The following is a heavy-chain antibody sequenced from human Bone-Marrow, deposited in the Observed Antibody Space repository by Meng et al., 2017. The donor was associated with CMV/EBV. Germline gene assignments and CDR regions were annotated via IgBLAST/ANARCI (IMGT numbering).Heavy chain of an antibody. CDR3: ARDGYNLPLDI. J-gene: IGHJ3*02. CDR1: GGSISSYY. V-gene: IGHV4-59*01. Sequence: SETLSLTCTVSGGSISSYYWSWIRQPPGKGLEWIGYIYYSGSTNYNPSLKSRVTISVDTSKNQFSLKLSSVTAADTAVYYCARDGYNLPLDIWGQGTRVTGSS. CDR2: IYYSGST. D-gene: IGHD5-24*01.